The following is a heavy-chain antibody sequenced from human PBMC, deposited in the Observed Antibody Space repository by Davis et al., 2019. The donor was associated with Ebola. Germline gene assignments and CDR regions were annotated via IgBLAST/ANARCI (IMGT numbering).Heavy chain of an antibody. CDR2: IYYSGST. CDR1: GGSISSGDYY. CDR3: AREDTAMVHNWFDP. J-gene: IGHJ5*02. D-gene: IGHD5-18*01. Sequence: SETLSLTCTVSGGSISSGDYYWSWIRQPPGKGLEWIGYIYYSGSTYYNPSLKSRVTISVDTSKNQFSLKLSSVTAADTAVYYCAREDTAMVHNWFDPWGQGTLVTVSS. V-gene: IGHV4-30-4*01.